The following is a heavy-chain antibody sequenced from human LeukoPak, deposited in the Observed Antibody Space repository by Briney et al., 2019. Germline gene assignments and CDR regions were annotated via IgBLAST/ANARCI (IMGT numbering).Heavy chain of an antibody. Sequence: SETLSLTCTVSGGSISSYYWSWIRQPPGKGLEWIGYIYYSGSTNYNPSLKSRVTISVDTSKNQFSLKLSSVTAADTAVYYCASSSWYLQAASDIWGQGTMVTVSS. D-gene: IGHD6-13*01. V-gene: IGHV4-59*01. CDR2: IYYSGST. CDR3: ASSSWYLQAASDI. J-gene: IGHJ3*02. CDR1: GGSISSYY.